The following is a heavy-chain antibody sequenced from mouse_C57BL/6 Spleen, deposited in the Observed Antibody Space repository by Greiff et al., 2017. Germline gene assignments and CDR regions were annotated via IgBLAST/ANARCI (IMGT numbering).Heavy chain of an antibody. J-gene: IGHJ1*03. CDR1: GYTFTSYW. Sequence: QVQLQQPGAELVKPGASVKLSCKASGYTFTSYWMHWVKQRPGQGLEWIGMIHPNSGSTNYNEKFKSKATLTVDKSSSTAYMQLSSLTSEDSAVYYCARSPYYGSSYWYFDVWGTGTTGTVAS. CDR2: IHPNSGST. V-gene: IGHV1-64*01. D-gene: IGHD1-1*01. CDR3: ARSPYYGSSYWYFDV.